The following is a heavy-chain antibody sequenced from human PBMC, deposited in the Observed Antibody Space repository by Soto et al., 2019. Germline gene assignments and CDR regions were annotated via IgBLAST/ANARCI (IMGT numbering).Heavy chain of an antibody. Sequence: GGSLRLSCTPSGFTFSSYEMHWVRQAPGKGLEWISYISSSGSDISYADSVKGRFTISRDNAKESLYLQLSSLRVEDTAVYYCARNYDPDYWGQGTLVTVSS. CDR2: ISSSGSDI. CDR3: ARNYDPDY. D-gene: IGHD3-16*01. J-gene: IGHJ4*02. V-gene: IGHV3-48*03. CDR1: GFTFSSYE.